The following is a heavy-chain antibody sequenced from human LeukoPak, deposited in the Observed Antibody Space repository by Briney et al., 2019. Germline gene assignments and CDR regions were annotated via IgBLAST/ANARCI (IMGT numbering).Heavy chain of an antibody. D-gene: IGHD6-19*01. Sequence: ASVKVSCKASGGTFSSYTIIWVRQAPGQGLEWMGRIIPILGIANYAQKFQGRVTITADKSTSTAYMELSSLRSEDTAVYYCAREVFRIAVAGANWFDPWGQGTLVTVSS. CDR3: AREVFRIAVAGANWFDP. V-gene: IGHV1-69*04. J-gene: IGHJ5*02. CDR2: IIPILGIA. CDR1: GGTFSSYT.